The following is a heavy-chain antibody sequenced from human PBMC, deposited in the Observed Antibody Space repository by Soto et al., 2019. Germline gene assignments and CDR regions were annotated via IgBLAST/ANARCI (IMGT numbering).Heavy chain of an antibody. J-gene: IGHJ4*02. CDR3: ARLSVRYCSGGSCSQLDY. D-gene: IGHD2-15*01. V-gene: IGHV3-48*02. CDR1: GFTFSTYS. Sequence: EVQLVESGGGLVQPGWSVRLSCAASGFTFSTYSMNWVRQAPGKGLEWVSFISSRGGTIYYAASVKGRFTISRDNAKNSLYLQMNSLSDEDTAVYYCARLSVRYCSGGSCSQLDYWGQGTLVTVSS. CDR2: ISSRGGTI.